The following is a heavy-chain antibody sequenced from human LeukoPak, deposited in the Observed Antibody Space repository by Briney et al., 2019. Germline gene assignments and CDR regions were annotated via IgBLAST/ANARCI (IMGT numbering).Heavy chain of an antibody. CDR2: INPSGGST. CDR3: ARDLGETPRGIFFDY. CDR1: GYTFTSYY. V-gene: IGHV1-46*01. D-gene: IGHD3-3*02. J-gene: IGHJ4*02. Sequence: ASVKVSCKASGYTFTSYYMHWVRQAPGQGLEWMGIINPSGGSTSYAQKFRGRVTMTRDTSTSTVYMELRSLRSDDTAVFYCARDLGETPRGIFFDYWGQGTLVTVSS.